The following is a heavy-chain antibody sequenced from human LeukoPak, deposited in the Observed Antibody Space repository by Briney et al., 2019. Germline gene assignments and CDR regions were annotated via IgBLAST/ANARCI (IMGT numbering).Heavy chain of an antibody. CDR2: IYSGGST. V-gene: IGHV3-66*01. CDR1: GFTVSSNY. Sequence: GGSLRLSCAASGFTVSSNYMSWVRQAPGKGLEWVSVIYSGGSTYYADSVKGRFTISRDNSKNTLYLQMNSLRAEDTAVYYCARDRRYYDSSGYPSYYYYGMDVWGQGTTVTVSS. D-gene: IGHD3-22*01. CDR3: ARDRRYYDSSGYPSYYYYGMDV. J-gene: IGHJ6*02.